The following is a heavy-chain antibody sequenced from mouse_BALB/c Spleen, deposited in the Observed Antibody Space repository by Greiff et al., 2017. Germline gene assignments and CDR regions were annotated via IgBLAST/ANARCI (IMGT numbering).Heavy chain of an antibody. J-gene: IGHJ4*01. Sequence: VQLQQSGAELVKPGASVKLSCTASGFNFKDTYMHWVKQRPEQGLEWIGRIDPANGNTKYDPKFQGKATITADTSSNTAYLQLSSLTSEDTAVYYCALDGYDYAMDYWGQGTSVTVSS. CDR1: GFNFKDTY. CDR2: IDPANGNT. CDR3: ALDGYDYAMDY. V-gene: IGHV14-3*02. D-gene: IGHD2-3*01.